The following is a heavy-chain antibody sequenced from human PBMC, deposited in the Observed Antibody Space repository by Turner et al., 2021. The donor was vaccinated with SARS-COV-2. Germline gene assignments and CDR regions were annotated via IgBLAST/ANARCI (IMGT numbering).Heavy chain of an antibody. D-gene: IGHD2-21*01. Sequence: EVQLLESGGGLVQPGGSLSLSCAASGFTLSSSGMSWVRLAPGKGLEWVSCIPASSSTTYYADSLKGRFTISRDNSESTLYLQMNSLRVEDTAIYYCSKGVVSFDYWGQGVLVTVSS. CDR2: IPASSSTT. J-gene: IGHJ4*02. V-gene: IGHV3-23*01. CDR1: GFTLSSSG. CDR3: SKGVVSFDY.